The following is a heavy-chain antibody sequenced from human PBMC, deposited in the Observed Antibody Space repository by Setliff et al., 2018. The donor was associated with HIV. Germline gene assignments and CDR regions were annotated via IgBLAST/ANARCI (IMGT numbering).Heavy chain of an antibody. D-gene: IGHD3-10*01. J-gene: IGHJ6*04. CDR1: GYTLTELS. Sequence: ASVKVSCKISGYTLTELSIHWVRQAPGQGLEWMGWMNPNTGVSGYALKFQARVTMTRDTSISTAYMELSSLTSEDTAVYYCARGKGVGGVVITGGLDVWGKGTTVTVSS. CDR3: ARGKGVGGVVITGGLDV. CDR2: MNPNTGVS. V-gene: IGHV1-8*01.